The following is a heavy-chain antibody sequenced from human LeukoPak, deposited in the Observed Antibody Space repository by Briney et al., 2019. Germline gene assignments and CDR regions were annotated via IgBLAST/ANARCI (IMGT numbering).Heavy chain of an antibody. J-gene: IGHJ4*02. CDR2: FDPEDGET. V-gene: IGHV1-24*01. CDR3: ATGANHCSGGSCYSYYFDY. D-gene: IGHD2-15*01. CDR1: GYTLTELS. Sequence: ASVKVSCKVSGYTLTELSMHWVRQAPGKGLEWMGGFDPEDGETIYAQKFQGRVTMTEDTSTDTAYMGLSSLRSEDTAVYYCATGANHCSGGSCYSYYFDYWGQGTLVTVSS.